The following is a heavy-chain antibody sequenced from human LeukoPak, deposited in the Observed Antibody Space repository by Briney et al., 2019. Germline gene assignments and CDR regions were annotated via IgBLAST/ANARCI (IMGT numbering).Heavy chain of an antibody. Sequence: SETLSLTCAVYGGSFSGYYWSWIRQPPGKGLEWIGEINHSGSTNYNPSLRSGGTIAVDTSKNQFSLKLSSVTAADTAVYYCARERARGYDILTGYSYFDYWGQGTLVTVSS. J-gene: IGHJ4*02. D-gene: IGHD3-9*01. CDR3: ARERARGYDILTGYSYFDY. CDR1: GGSFSGYY. CDR2: INHSGST. V-gene: IGHV4-34*01.